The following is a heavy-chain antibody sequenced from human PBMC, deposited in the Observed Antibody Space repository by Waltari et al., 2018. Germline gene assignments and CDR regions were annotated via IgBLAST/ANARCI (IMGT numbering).Heavy chain of an antibody. D-gene: IGHD1-1*01. CDR2: SSSYNGQS. Sequence: QVQLVQSGAEVKKPGASVKVSCKASGYTFSRYGIAWVRQAPGQGLEWMGWSSSYNGQSDHAQKVQVRVTMTTDTSTSTAYMELRSLRSDDTAVYYCARWGTSWCDPWGQGTLVTVSS. CDR1: GYTFSRYG. J-gene: IGHJ5*02. V-gene: IGHV1-18*01. CDR3: ARWGTSWCDP.